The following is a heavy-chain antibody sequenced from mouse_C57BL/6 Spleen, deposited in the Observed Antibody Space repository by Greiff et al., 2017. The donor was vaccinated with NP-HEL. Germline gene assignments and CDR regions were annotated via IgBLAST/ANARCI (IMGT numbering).Heavy chain of an antibody. D-gene: IGHD2-5*01. Sequence: EVQLQESGAELVRPGASVKLSCTASGFNIKDDYMHWVKQRPEQGLEWIGWIDPENGDTEYASKFQGKATITADTSSNTAYLQLSSLTSEDTAVYYCTTNSNYGDYWGQGTTLTVSS. J-gene: IGHJ2*01. CDR1: GFNIKDDY. CDR2: IDPENGDT. V-gene: IGHV14-4*01. CDR3: TTNSNYGDY.